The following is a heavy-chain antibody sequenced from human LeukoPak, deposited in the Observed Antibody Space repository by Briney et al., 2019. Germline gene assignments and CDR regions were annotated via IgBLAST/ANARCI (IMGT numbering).Heavy chain of an antibody. J-gene: IGHJ6*03. CDR1: GFTFSSYA. CDR2: ISYDGSNK. CDR3: AGLGYCSSTSCSDRMDV. Sequence: PGGSLRLSCAASGFTFSSYAMHWVRQAPGKGLEWVAVISYDGSNKYYADSVKGRFTISRDNSKNTLYLQMNSLRAEDTAVYYCAGLGYCSSTSCSDRMDVWGKGTTVTISS. D-gene: IGHD2-2*01. V-gene: IGHV3-30*04.